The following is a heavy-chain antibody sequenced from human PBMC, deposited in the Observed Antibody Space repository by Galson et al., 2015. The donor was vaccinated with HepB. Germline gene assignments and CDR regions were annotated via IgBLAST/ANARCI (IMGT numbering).Heavy chain of an antibody. D-gene: IGHD3-10*01. CDR2: IIPIFGTA. CDR3: ARSGGSGSYYYDY. V-gene: IGHV1-69*13. CDR1: GGTFSSYA. Sequence: SVKVSCKASGGTFSSYAISWVRQAPGQGLEWMGGIIPIFGTANYAQKSQGRVTITADESTSTAYMELSSLRSEDTAVYYCARSGGSGSYYYDYWGQGTLVTVSS. J-gene: IGHJ4*02.